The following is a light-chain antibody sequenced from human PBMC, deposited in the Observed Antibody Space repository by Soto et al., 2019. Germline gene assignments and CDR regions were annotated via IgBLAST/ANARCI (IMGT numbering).Light chain of an antibody. Sequence: QSALTQPASVSGSPGQSITISCTGTSTDIDFYNYVSWYQQHPGKAPKLIIYEVNNRPSGVSNRFSGSKSGNTASLTISGLQAEDEGDYYCCSYAGNSLYVFGTGTKVTVL. CDR2: EVN. CDR3: CSYAGNSLYV. V-gene: IGLV2-14*01. J-gene: IGLJ1*01. CDR1: STDIDFYNY.